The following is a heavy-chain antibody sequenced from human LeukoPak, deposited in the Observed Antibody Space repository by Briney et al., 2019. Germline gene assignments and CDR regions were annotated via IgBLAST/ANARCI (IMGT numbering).Heavy chain of an antibody. CDR3: ARGGDSSGWYYYYMDV. CDR2: IYHSGSTT. D-gene: IGHD6-19*01. V-gene: IGHV4-38-2*02. Sequence: SETLSLTCTVSGYFIRSGYYWGWVRQPPGKGLEWIGKIYHSGSTTYYYPSLKSRVTISLDTSKNQFSLNLSSVTAADTAVYYCARGGDSSGWYYYYMDVWGKGTTVTVSS. J-gene: IGHJ6*03. CDR1: GYFIRSGYY.